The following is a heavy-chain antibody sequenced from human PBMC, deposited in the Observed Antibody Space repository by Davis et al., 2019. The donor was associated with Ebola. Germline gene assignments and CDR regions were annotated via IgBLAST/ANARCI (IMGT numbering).Heavy chain of an antibody. J-gene: IGHJ5*02. V-gene: IGHV4-34*01. D-gene: IGHD4-17*01. CDR3: ARAGTTVTQGWFDP. CDR2: INHSGST. CDR1: GFTFSSYW. Sequence: ESLKISCAASGFTFSSYWMSWVRQAPGKGLEWIGEINHSGSTNYNPSLKSRVTISVDTSKNQFSLKLSSVTAADTAVYYCARAGTTVTQGWFDPWGQGTLVTVSS.